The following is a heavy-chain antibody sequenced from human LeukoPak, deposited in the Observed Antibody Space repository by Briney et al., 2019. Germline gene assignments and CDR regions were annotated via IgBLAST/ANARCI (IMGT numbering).Heavy chain of an antibody. CDR3: ARLGESRDSSGYQLANWFDP. Sequence: GASVTVSCKASGYTFTGYYMHWVRQAPGQGLEWMGIINPSGGSTSYAQKFQGRVTMTRDTSTSTVYMELSSLRSEDTAVYYCARLGESRDSSGYQLANWFDPWGQGTLVTVSS. V-gene: IGHV1-46*01. J-gene: IGHJ5*02. CDR2: INPSGGST. CDR1: GYTFTGYY. D-gene: IGHD3-22*01.